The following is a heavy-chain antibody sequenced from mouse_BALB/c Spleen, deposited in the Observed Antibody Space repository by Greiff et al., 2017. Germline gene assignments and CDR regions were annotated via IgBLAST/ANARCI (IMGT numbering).Heavy chain of an antibody. V-gene: IGHV1S34*01. D-gene: IGHD2-3*01. CDR3: AREGEYDGRLRYAMDY. J-gene: IGHJ4*01. Sequence: LVKTGASVKISCKASGYSFTGYYMHWVKQSHGKSLEWIGYISCYNGATSYNQKFKGKATFTVDTSSSTAYMQFNSLTSEDSAVYYCAREGEYDGRLRYAMDYWGQGTSVTVSS. CDR1: GYSFTGYY. CDR2: ISCYNGAT.